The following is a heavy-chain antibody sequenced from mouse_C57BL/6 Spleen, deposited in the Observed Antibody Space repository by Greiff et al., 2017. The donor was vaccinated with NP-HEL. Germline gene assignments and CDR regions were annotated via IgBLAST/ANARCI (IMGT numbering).Heavy chain of an antibody. Sequence: ESGPGLVKPAQSLSLTCSVTGYTITSGYYWYLIRQLPENKLEWMGYISYDGSNNYNPSLKNRTSITRDTSTNQLFLKLNSVTTDDTATYYCARDMTMDYWGQGTSVTVSS. CDR1: GYTITSGYY. J-gene: IGHJ4*01. V-gene: IGHV3-6*01. CDR3: ARDMTMDY. CDR2: ISYDGSN. D-gene: IGHD2-3*01.